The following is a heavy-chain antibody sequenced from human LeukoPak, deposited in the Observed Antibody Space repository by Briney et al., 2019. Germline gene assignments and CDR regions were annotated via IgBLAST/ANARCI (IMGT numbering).Heavy chain of an antibody. CDR2: ISYDGSNK. Sequence: PGGSLRLSCAASGFTFSSYAMHGVRQAPGKGLEWVAVISYDGSNKYYADSVKGRFTISRDNSKNTLFLHMNSLRAEDTAVYFCARTVGMATIQDYWGQGTLVTVSS. D-gene: IGHD5-24*01. J-gene: IGHJ4*02. CDR3: ARTVGMATIQDY. V-gene: IGHV3-30*14. CDR1: GFTFSSYA.